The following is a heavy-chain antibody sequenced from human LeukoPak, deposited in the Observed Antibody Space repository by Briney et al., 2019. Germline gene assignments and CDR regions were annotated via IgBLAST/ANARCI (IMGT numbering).Heavy chain of an antibody. D-gene: IGHD2-15*01. V-gene: IGHV1-2*02. Sequence: ASVKVSCKASGYTFTGYYMHWVRQAPGQGLEWMGWINPNSGGTNYAQKFQGRVTMTRDTSISTAYIELSRLRSDDTAVYYCARGGYVVVVAATYDYWGQGTLVTVSS. CDR3: ARGGYVVVVAATYDY. CDR2: INPNSGGT. J-gene: IGHJ4*02. CDR1: GYTFTGYY.